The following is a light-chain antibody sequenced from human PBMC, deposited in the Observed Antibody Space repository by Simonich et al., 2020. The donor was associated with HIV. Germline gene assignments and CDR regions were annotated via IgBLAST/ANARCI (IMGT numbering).Light chain of an antibody. V-gene: IGKV4-1*01. J-gene: IGKJ2*01. CDR3: QQYYTTPYT. CDR1: QSVLYSSNSKNY. Sequence: DIVMTQSPESLAVSLGERATINCKSTQSVLYSSNSKNYLAWYQQKPGQPPKLLIYWASTRESGVPARFSGRGSGTDFTLTISSLQAEDVAVYYCQQYYTTPYTFGQGTTLEIK. CDR2: WAS.